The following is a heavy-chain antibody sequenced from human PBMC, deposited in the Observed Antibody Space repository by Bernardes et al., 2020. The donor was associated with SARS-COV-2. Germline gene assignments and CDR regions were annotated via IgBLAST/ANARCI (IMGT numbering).Heavy chain of an antibody. CDR1: GYTLTELS. CDR3: ATGSVGGSYPPGSWFDP. V-gene: IGHV1-24*01. CDR2: FDPEDGET. J-gene: IGHJ5*02. D-gene: IGHD1-26*01. Sequence: ASVKVSCKVSGYTLTELSMHWVRQAPGKGLEWMGGFDPEDGETIYAQKFQGRVTMTEDTSTDTAYMELSSLRSEDTAVYYCATGSVGGSYPPGSWFDPWGQGTLVTVAS.